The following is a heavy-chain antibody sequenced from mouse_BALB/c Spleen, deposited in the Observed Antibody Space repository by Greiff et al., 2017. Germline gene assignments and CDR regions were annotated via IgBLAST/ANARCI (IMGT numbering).Heavy chain of an antibody. V-gene: IGHV5-6-3*01. D-gene: IGHD1-1*01. Sequence: EVQRVESGGGLVQPGGSLKLSCAASGFTFSSYGMSWVRQTPDKRLELVATINSNGGSTYYPDSVKGRFTISRDNAKNTLYLQMSSLKSEDTAMYYCARPLYYGSSGFAYWGQGTLVTVSA. CDR2: INSNGGST. J-gene: IGHJ3*01. CDR1: GFTFSSYG. CDR3: ARPLYYGSSGFAY.